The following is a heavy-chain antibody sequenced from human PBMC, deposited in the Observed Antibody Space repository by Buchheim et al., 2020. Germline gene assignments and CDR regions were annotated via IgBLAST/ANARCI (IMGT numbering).Heavy chain of an antibody. J-gene: IGHJ6*02. Sequence: QVQLQQWGAGLLKPSETLSLTCAVYGGSFSGYYWSWIRQPPGKGLEWIGEINHSGSTNYNPSLKSRVTISVDTSKNQFSLKLSSVTAADTAVYYCARGSLGIKSRYYYYYCGMDVWGQGTT. CDR2: INHSGST. D-gene: IGHD7-27*01. V-gene: IGHV4-34*01. CDR1: GGSFSGYY. CDR3: ARGSLGIKSRYYYYYCGMDV.